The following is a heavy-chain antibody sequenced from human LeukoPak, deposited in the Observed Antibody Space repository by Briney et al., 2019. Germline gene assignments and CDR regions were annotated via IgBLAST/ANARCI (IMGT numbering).Heavy chain of an antibody. CDR1: GFTFSDYY. CDR3: ARGPTTVTSPHFDY. D-gene: IGHD4-17*01. J-gene: IGHJ4*02. CDR2: SSSSGSTI. V-gene: IGHV3-11*01. Sequence: PGGSLRLSCAASGFTFSDYYMSWIRQAPGKGLEWVSYSSSSGSTIYYADSVKGRFTISRDNAKNSLHLQMNSLRAEDTAVYYCARGPTTVTSPHFDYWGQGTLVTVSS.